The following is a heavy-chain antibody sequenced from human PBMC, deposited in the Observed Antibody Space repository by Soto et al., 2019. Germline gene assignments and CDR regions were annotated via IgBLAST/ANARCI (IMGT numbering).Heavy chain of an antibody. CDR1: GDSYSISTFS. CDR3: AGMPYTSGLRFDP. J-gene: IGHJ5*02. D-gene: IGHD6-19*01. Sequence: SETLSLTCNMSGDSYSISTFSWSWIRQPPGKALQWVGFIYQSGVTSYNPSLASRVSISLDRSNNQCSLKLKSVTAADTAVYFCAGMPYTSGLRFDPWGPGTLVTVSS. V-gene: IGHV4-30-2*01. CDR2: IYQSGVT.